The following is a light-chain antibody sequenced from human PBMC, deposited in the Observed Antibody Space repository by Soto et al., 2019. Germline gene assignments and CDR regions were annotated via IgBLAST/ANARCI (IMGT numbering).Light chain of an antibody. J-gene: IGLJ3*02. CDR1: GSNLGAGFD. CDR2: ANN. Sequence: QSVLTQPPSVSGAPGQGVTISCTGSGSNLGAGFDVHWYQHLPGTAPKLLIYANNNRPSGVPDRFSGSKSGTSASLAITGLQAKDEADYYCQSYDSGLFGSGVFGGGTKVTVL. V-gene: IGLV1-40*01. CDR3: QSYDSGLFGSGV.